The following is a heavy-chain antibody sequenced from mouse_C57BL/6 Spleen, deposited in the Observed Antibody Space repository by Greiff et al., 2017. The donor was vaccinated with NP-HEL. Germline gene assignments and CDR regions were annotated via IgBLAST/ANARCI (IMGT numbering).Heavy chain of an antibody. Sequence: VQLQQSGAELVKPGASVKISCKASGYAFSSYWMNWVKQRPGKGLEWIGQIYPGDGDTNYNGKFKGKATLTADKSSSTAYMQLSSLTSEDSAVYFCARRGLDYGSSYEAWFAYWGQGTLVTVSA. D-gene: IGHD1-1*01. CDR2: IYPGDGDT. CDR1: GYAFSSYW. J-gene: IGHJ3*01. CDR3: ARRGLDYGSSYEAWFAY. V-gene: IGHV1-80*01.